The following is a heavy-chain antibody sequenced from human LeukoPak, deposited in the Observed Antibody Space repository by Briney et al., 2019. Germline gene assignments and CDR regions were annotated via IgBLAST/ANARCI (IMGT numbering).Heavy chain of an antibody. CDR1: GGSISSGSYY. D-gene: IGHD3-3*01. CDR3: ARGKTYYDFWSGLEWFDP. V-gene: IGHV4-61*02. CDR2: IYTSGST. Sequence: SETLSLTCTVSGGSISSGSYYWSWIRQPAGKGLEWIGRIYTSGSTNYNPSLKSRVTISVDTSKNQFSLKLSSVTAADTAVYYCARGKTYYDFWSGLEWFDPWGPGTLVTVSS. J-gene: IGHJ5*02.